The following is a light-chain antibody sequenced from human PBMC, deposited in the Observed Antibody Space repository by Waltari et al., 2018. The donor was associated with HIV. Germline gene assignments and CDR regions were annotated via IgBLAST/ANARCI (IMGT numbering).Light chain of an antibody. CDR1: QSRYSSSNKNS. Sequence: DIVMTQSPDSLAASLGERAPIMCKSSQSRYSSSNKNSLAWYQQKPGHPPGLLIYWASTRNSGVPDRFSGSGSGTDFTLTISSLQAEDVAVYYCQQYYTTPYTFGQGTKLGIK. J-gene: IGKJ2*01. V-gene: IGKV4-1*01. CDR2: WAS. CDR3: QQYYTTPYT.